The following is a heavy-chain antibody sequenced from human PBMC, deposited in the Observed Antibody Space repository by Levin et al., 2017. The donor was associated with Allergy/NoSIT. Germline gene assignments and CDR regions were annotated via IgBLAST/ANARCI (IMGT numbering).Heavy chain of an antibody. CDR1: GYSFTSYW. V-gene: IGHV5-51*01. CDR2: IYPGDSDT. Sequence: GGSLRLSCKGSGYSFTSYWIGWVRQMPGKGLEWMGIIYPGDSDTRYSPSFQGQVTISADKSISTAYLQWSSLKASDTAMYYCARPYDSSGYYYGDAFDIWGQGTMVTVSS. CDR3: ARPYDSSGYYYGDAFDI. D-gene: IGHD3-22*01. J-gene: IGHJ3*02.